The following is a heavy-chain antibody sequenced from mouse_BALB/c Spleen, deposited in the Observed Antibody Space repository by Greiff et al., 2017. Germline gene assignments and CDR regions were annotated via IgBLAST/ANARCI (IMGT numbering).Heavy chain of an antibody. Sequence: VQLQQSGAELVKPGASVKLSCTASGFNIKDTYMHWVKQRPEQGLEWIGRIDPANGNTKYDPKFQGKATITADTSSNTAYLQLSSLTSEDTAVYYCARFPTAHYRYAMDYWGQGTSVTVSS. J-gene: IGHJ4*01. CDR3: ARFPTAHYRYAMDY. CDR2: IDPANGNT. V-gene: IGHV14-3*02. D-gene: IGHD1-2*01. CDR1: GFNIKDTY.